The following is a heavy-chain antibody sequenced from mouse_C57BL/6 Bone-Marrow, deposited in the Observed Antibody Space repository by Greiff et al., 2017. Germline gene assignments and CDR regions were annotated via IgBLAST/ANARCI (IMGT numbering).Heavy chain of an antibody. J-gene: IGHJ3*01. D-gene: IGHD6-1*01. CDR3: ARGLTTLFAY. Sequence: EVKLMESGGGLVKPGGSLKLSCAASGFTFSSYAMSWVRQTPEKRLEWVATISDGGSYTYYPDNVKGRFTISRDNAKNNLYLQMSHLNSEDTAMYYCARGLTTLFAYWGQGTLVTVSA. CDR2: ISDGGSYT. CDR1: GFTFSSYA. V-gene: IGHV5-4*03.